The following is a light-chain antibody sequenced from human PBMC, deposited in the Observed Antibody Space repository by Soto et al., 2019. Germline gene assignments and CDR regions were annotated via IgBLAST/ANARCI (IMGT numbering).Light chain of an antibody. CDR1: QSVSSY. CDR2: DAS. CDR3: QQYARPPFA. J-gene: IGKJ2*01. V-gene: IGKV3-20*01. Sequence: EIVLTQSPATLSLSPGERATLFCRASQSVSSYFAWYQQKPGQAPNLLIYDASSRATGIPDRVSGSGSGTDFTLTISRLEPEDFAVYYCQQYARPPFAFGQGTKVDIK.